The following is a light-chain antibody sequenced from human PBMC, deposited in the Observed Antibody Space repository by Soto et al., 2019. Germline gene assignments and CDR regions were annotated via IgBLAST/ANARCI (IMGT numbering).Light chain of an antibody. CDR1: SSNIGAGYD. J-gene: IGLJ2*01. CDR2: GNS. V-gene: IGLV1-40*01. CDR3: QSYDGSLSGVV. Sequence: QLVLTQPPSVSGAPGQRVTISCTGSSSNIGAGYDVHWYQQLPGTAPKLLIYGNSNRPSGVPDRLSGSKSGTSASLAITGLQAEDEADYYCQSYDGSLSGVVFGGGTKLTVL.